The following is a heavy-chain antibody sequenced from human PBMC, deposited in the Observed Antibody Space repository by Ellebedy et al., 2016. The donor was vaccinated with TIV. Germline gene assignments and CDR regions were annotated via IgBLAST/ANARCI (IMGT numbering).Heavy chain of an antibody. CDR2: ITTAGDT. Sequence: GESLKISCAVSGFTLGSFDIHWVRQATGKGLEWVSGITTAGDTYYRGSVKGRFTVSRENAKNTLYLQMSSLRAEDTAVYYCARWAYVNSWYHLDYWGQGTLVTVSS. J-gene: IGHJ4*02. V-gene: IGHV3-13*01. D-gene: IGHD1-14*01. CDR3: ARWAYVNSWYHLDY. CDR1: GFTLGSFD.